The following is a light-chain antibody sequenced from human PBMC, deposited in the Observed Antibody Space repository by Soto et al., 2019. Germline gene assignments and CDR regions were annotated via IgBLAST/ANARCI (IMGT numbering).Light chain of an antibody. V-gene: IGKV3-20*01. CDR1: QRVTSNY. J-gene: IGKJ1*01. Sequence: EIVLTQSPGTLSLSPGERATLSCGASQRVTSNYLAWYQQKPGQAPRLLIFGASTRATGIPDSFSGSGSGTDFTLTISRLEPEDFAVYYCQHYYTSYTTFGQGTKVEI. CDR2: GAS. CDR3: QHYYTSYTT.